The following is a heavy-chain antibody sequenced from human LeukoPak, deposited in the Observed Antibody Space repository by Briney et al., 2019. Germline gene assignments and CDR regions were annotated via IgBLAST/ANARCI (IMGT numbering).Heavy chain of an antibody. CDR1: GGTFSSYA. CDR2: IIPIFGKA. D-gene: IGHD4/OR15-4a*01. Sequence: SVKVSCKASGGTFSSYAISWVGQAPGQGLEWMGGIIPIFGKAKYAQQFQGRVTITTDESTSTAYMELSSLRSEDTAVYYCARSLSLTSPYFDYWGQGTLVTVSS. V-gene: IGHV1-69*05. CDR3: ARSLSLTSPYFDY. J-gene: IGHJ4*02.